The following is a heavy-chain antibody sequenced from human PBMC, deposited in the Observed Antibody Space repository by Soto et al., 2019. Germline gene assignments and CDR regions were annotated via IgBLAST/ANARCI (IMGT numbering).Heavy chain of an antibody. D-gene: IGHD2-2*01. CDR2: IEPNGGEK. V-gene: IGHV3-7*03. J-gene: IGHJ4*02. CDR3: ARDASRWSQF. Sequence: SGGSLRLSCSVSGFTFSAYWMSWLRQAPGKGLEWVAGIEPNGGEKNYVDSVKGRFTISRDNAKNSLYLQMSSLRAEDTAIYYCARDASRWSQFWGLGTLVTVSS. CDR1: GFTFSAYW.